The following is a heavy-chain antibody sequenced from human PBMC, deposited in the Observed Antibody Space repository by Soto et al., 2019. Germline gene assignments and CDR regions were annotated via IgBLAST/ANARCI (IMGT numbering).Heavy chain of an antibody. V-gene: IGHV1-69*13. J-gene: IGHJ6*02. CDR2: IIPIFGTA. D-gene: IGHD3-10*01. Sequence: SVKVSCKASGGTFSSYAISWVRQAPGQGLEWMGGIIPIFGTANYAQKFQGRVTITADESTSTAYMELSSLTSEDTAVYYCARAYYGSMSYRNYYYGINVWGQGTTVTVSS. CDR1: GGTFSSYA. CDR3: ARAYYGSMSYRNYYYGINV.